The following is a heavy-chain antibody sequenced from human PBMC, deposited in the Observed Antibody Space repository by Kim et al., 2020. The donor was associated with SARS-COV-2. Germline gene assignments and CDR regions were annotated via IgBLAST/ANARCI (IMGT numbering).Heavy chain of an antibody. D-gene: IGHD5-12*01. CDR2: IYYSGST. CDR1: GGSISSSSYY. J-gene: IGHJ4*02. Sequence: SETLSLTCTVSGGSISSSSYYWGWIRQPPGKGLEWIGSIYYSGSTYYNPSLKSRVTISVDTSKNQFSLKLSSVTAADTAVYYCASIFPIVATGFDYWGQGTLVTVSS. CDR3: ASIFPIVATGFDY. V-gene: IGHV4-39*01.